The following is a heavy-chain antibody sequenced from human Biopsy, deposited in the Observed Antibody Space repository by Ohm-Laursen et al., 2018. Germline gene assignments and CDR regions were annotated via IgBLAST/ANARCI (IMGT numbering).Heavy chain of an antibody. J-gene: IGHJ1*01. CDR2: NIPILGTG. Sequence: GASVKVSCNAPGGTFSNYGVNWVRQAPGQGLEWLGGNIPILGTGNYAQKFQDRVTVAADTSTSTATMGLRSLRSDDTAVYYCATKLTGYFHHWGQGTLVIVSS. CDR3: ATKLTGYFHH. CDR1: GGTFSNYG. V-gene: IGHV1-69*06. D-gene: IGHD3-9*01.